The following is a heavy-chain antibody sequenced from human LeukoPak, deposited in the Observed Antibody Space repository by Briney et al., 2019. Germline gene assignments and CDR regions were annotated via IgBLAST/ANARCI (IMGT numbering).Heavy chain of an antibody. Sequence: SETLSLTCTVSGGSISSYYWSWIRQPAGKGLEWIGRIYTSGSTNYKPSLKSRVTMSVDTSKNQFSLKLSSVTAADTAVYYCARDYGGNHNSGYWYFDLWGRGTLVTVSS. CDR2: IYTSGST. J-gene: IGHJ2*01. D-gene: IGHD4-23*01. CDR1: GGSISSYY. V-gene: IGHV4-4*07. CDR3: ARDYGGNHNSGYWYFDL.